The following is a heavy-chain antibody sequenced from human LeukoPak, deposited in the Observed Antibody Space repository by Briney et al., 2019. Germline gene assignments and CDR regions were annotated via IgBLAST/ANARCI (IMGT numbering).Heavy chain of an antibody. CDR3: ARDRLAAAGTGG. D-gene: IGHD6-13*01. CDR2: INPDSGGT. CDR1: GYTFTDYY. V-gene: IGHV1-2*02. Sequence: ASVKVSCKASGYTFTDYYIHWVRQAPGQGLEWMGWINPDSGGTKYAQKFQGRVTMTRDTSISTAYMVLSTLRSDDTAVYYCARDRLAAAGTGGWGQGTLVTVSS. J-gene: IGHJ4*02.